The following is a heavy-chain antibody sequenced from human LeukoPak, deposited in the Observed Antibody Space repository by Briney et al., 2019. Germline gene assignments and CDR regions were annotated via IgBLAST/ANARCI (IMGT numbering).Heavy chain of an antibody. CDR3: ARYQETGDWHGSAFHI. CDR1: GDSISISNDY. V-gene: IGHV4-39*01. D-gene: IGHD2-21*02. CDR2: LDYTGNT. J-gene: IGHJ3*02. Sequence: ETETLMCTVSGDSISISNDYGGRIRQPPGKGLEWIGSLDYTGNTYYNPSLKSRVAISVDTSKNQFSLKLSSVTAADTAVYSCARYQETGDWHGSAFHIWGQGTRVTVS.